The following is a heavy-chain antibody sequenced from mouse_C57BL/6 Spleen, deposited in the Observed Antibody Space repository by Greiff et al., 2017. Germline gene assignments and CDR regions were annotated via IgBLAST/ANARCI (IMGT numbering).Heavy chain of an antibody. Sequence: EVQLQQSGGGLVQPGGSMKLSCAASGFTFSDAWMDWVRQSPEKGLEWVAEIRNKANNHATYYAESVKGRFTISRDDSKSSVYLQMNSLRAEDTGIYYCTRNSNYGYFDYWGQGTTLTVS. D-gene: IGHD2-5*01. CDR3: TRNSNYGYFDY. J-gene: IGHJ2*01. CDR2: IRNKANNHAT. CDR1: GFTFSDAW. V-gene: IGHV6-6*01.